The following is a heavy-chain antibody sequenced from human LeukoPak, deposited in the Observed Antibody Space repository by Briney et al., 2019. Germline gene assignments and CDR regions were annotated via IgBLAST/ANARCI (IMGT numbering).Heavy chain of an antibody. CDR2: ISSSGSSI. Sequence: GGSLRLSCAASGFTFSSYEMNWVSQAPGKGLEWISYISSSGSSISYADSVKGRFTISRDNAKNSLNLQMNSLRAEDTALYYCAKDPNYYDSSGQFDYWGQGTLVTVSS. V-gene: IGHV3-48*03. D-gene: IGHD3-22*01. CDR3: AKDPNYYDSSGQFDY. J-gene: IGHJ4*02. CDR1: GFTFSSYE.